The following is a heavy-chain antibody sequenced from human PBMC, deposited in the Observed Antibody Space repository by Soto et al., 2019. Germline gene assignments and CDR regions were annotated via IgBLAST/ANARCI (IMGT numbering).Heavy chain of an antibody. V-gene: IGHV1-3*05. J-gene: IGHJ4*02. CDR2: INAGNGNT. CDR1: GYTFTSYA. D-gene: IGHD2-21*02. Sequence: QVQLVQSGAEEKKPGASVKVSCKASGYTFTSYAMHWVRQAPGQRLEWMGWINAGNGNTKDSQKCQGRVTITRDTSASTADMELSSLRSEDTAVYYCARSIVVVTALDYWGQGTLVTVSS. CDR3: ARSIVVVTALDY.